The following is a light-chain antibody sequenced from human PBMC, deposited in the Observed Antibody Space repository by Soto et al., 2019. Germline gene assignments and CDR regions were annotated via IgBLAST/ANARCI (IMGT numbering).Light chain of an antibody. V-gene: IGLV2-18*02. J-gene: IGLJ1*01. CDR2: EVN. Sequence: QSVLAQPASVSGSPGQSITISCTGTSSDIGSHNRVSWYQQPPGTAPKLIIYEVNNRPSGVPDRFSGSKSGNTASLTISGLQAEDEADYYCNSFTTSSTYVFGTGTKVTVL. CDR3: NSFTTSSTYV. CDR1: SSDIGSHNR.